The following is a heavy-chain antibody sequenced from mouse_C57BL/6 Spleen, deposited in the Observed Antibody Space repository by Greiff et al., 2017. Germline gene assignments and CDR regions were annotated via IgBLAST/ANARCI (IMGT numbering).Heavy chain of an antibody. Sequence: QVQLQQPGAELVRPGSSVKLSCKASGYTFTSYWMDWVKQRPGQGLEWIGNINPSDSETHYNQKFKDKATLTVDKSSSTAYMQLSSLTSENSAVYYCAMGDYDDSVSSSAYWGQGTLVTVSA. V-gene: IGHV1-61*01. CDR3: AMGDYDDSVSSSAY. CDR1: GYTFTSYW. D-gene: IGHD2-13*01. J-gene: IGHJ3*01. CDR2: INPSDSET.